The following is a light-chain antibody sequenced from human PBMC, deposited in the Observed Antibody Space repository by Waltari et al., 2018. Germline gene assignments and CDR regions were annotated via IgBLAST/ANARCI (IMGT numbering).Light chain of an antibody. CDR1: QDIATW. CDR2: TGS. V-gene: IGKV1-12*01. Sequence: DIQMTQSPSSVSASVGDRVTITCRASQDIATWLGWYQRKIGKAPKRLIYTGSSLQSGVPPRFSGSGSGTDFTLTISRLQPEDSATYYCQQTTSFPLTFGGGTKVEIK. CDR3: QQTTSFPLT. J-gene: IGKJ4*01.